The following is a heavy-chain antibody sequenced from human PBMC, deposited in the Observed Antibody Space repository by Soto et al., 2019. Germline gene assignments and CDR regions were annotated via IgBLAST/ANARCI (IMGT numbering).Heavy chain of an antibody. J-gene: IGHJ4*02. V-gene: IGHV4-59*08. Sequence: QVQLQESGPGLVKPSETLSLTCSVSGGSIGSYYWSWIRQPPGKGLEWIGYIYYSGSTNYNPSLKSRVTISVDTSKNQFSLKLSSVTAADTAVYYCAGGGWRQRDYWGQGTLVTVSS. CDR1: GGSIGSYY. CDR3: AGGGWRQRDY. D-gene: IGHD5-18*01. CDR2: IYYSGST.